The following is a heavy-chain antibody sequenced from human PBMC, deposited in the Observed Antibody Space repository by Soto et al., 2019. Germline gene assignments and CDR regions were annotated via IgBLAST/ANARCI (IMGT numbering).Heavy chain of an antibody. CDR2: ISAGGAAT. CDR1: EFTFSIYA. Sequence: PGGSLRLSCAASEFTFSIYAMSWVLQAQGKGPEWVSGISAGGAATYYADSVKGRFTISRDNSKNTLYLQMNSLRAEDTAVYYCAKDSPVSGNYQDLDYWGQGALVTVSS. D-gene: IGHD1-26*01. V-gene: IGHV3-23*01. J-gene: IGHJ4*02. CDR3: AKDSPVSGNYQDLDY.